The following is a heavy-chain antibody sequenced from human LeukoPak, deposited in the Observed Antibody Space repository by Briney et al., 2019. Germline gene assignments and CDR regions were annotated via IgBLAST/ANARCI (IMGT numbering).Heavy chain of an antibody. CDR3: AKDLTYTYASGSSPTTLS. Sequence: PGGSLRLSCAASGFTFSTYSMNWVRQAPGKGLEWVAFIRYDGSNKYYADSVKGRFTISRDNSKNTLYLQMNSLRVEDTAMYYCAKDLTYTYASGSSPTTLSWGQGTTVIVSS. CDR1: GFTFSTYS. V-gene: IGHV3-30*02. J-gene: IGHJ3*01. CDR2: IRYDGSNK. D-gene: IGHD3-10*01.